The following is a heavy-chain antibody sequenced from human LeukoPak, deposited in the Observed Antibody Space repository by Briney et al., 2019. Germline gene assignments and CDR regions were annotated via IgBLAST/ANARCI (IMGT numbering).Heavy chain of an antibody. CDR1: GFTVSNNY. CDR3: ARDVGYCAAGTCYSFPDY. CDR2: IYSGGGT. V-gene: IGHV3-53*01. D-gene: IGHD2-15*01. J-gene: IGHJ4*02. Sequence: GGSLRLSCAASGFTVSNNYMSWVRQAPGKGLEWVSVIYSGGGTNYADSAKGRFTISRDNSKNTLYLQMNSLRDEDTAVYYCARDVGYCAAGTCYSFPDYWGQGTLVTVSS.